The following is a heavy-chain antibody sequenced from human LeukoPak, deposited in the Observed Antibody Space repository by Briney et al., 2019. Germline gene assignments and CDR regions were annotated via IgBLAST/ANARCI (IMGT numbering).Heavy chain of an antibody. CDR1: GYTFTSYG. V-gene: IGHV1-18*01. D-gene: IGHD1-26*01. Sequence: ASVTVSFKASGYTFTSYGISWVRQAPGQGLEWMGWISAYNGNTNYAQKLQGRVTMTTDTSTSTAYMELRSLRSDDTAVYYCARDGGDSGNYYFDYWGQGTLVTVSS. CDR3: ARDGGDSGNYYFDY. J-gene: IGHJ4*02. CDR2: ISAYNGNT.